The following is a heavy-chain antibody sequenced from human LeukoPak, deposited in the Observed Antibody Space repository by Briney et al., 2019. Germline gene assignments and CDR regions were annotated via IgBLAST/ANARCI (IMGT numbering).Heavy chain of an antibody. CDR2: IYYSGST. Sequence: SETLSLTCTVSGGSISSSRYYWGWIRQPPGKGLEWIGSIYYSGSTYYNPSLKSRVTISVDTSKNQFSLKLSSLTAADTAVYYCARQTFGLRYFNPLGAFDIWGQGTMVTVSS. CDR3: ARQTFGLRYFNPLGAFDI. J-gene: IGHJ3*02. D-gene: IGHD3-9*01. CDR1: GGSISSSRYY. V-gene: IGHV4-39*01.